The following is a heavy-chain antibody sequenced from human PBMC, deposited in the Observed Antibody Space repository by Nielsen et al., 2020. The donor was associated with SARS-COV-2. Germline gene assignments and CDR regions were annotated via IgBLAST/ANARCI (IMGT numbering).Heavy chain of an antibody. CDR2: ISWNSGSI. Sequence: GGSLRLSCAASGFTFDDYAMQWVRQAPGKGLEWVSGISWNSGSIGYADSVKGRFTISRDNAKNSLYLQMNSLHQGPIGLPPGTLLQEHLWG. CDR1: GFTFDDYA. V-gene: IGHV3-9*01. CDR3: TLLQEHL. J-gene: IGHJ6*01.